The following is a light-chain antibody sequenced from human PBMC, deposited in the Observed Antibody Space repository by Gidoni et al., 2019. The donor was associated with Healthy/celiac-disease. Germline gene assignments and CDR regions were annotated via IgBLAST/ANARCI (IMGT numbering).Light chain of an antibody. CDR1: SSNIGSNY. CDR2: RNN. J-gene: IGLJ3*02. CDR3: AAWDDSLSGWV. V-gene: IGLV1-47*01. Sequence: QSLLTHPPSSSGTPGSWVTISCSGSSSNIGSNYVYLYQQLPGTAPKLLIYRNNQRPSGVPDRFSGSKSGTSASLAISGLRSEDEADYYCAAWDDSLSGWVFGGGTKLTVL.